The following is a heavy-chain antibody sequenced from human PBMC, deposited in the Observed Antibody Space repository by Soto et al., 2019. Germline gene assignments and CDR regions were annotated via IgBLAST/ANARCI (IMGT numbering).Heavy chain of an antibody. Sequence: SQARCGRWGGYGGLLSVDWWSVCRQPRGKVLEWIGEINHSGSTNYNPSLKSRVTISVDTSKNQFSLKLSSVTAADTAVYYCARGGPITMVRGVIRVRPYDYWGQGTLVTVS. J-gene: IGHJ4*02. CDR1: GGLLSVDW. D-gene: IGHD3-10*01. CDR3: ARGGPITMVRGVIRVRPYDY. V-gene: IGHV4-34*01. CDR2: INHSGST.